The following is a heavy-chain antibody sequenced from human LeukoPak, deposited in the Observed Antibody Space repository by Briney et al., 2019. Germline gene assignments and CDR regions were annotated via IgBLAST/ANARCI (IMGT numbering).Heavy chain of an antibody. CDR3: ARAPPRKYIAARRSWDNWFDP. J-gene: IGHJ5*02. CDR1: GGSFSGYY. Sequence: SETLSLTCAVYGGSFSGYYWSWIRQPPGKGLEWIGEINHSGSTNYNPSLKSRVTISVDTSKNQFSLKLSSVIAADTAVYYCARAPPRKYIAARRSWDNWFDPWGQGTLVTVSS. CDR2: INHSGST. V-gene: IGHV4-34*01. D-gene: IGHD6-6*01.